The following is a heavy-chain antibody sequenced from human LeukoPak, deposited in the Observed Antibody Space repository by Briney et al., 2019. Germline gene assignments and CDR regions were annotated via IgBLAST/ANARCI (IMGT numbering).Heavy chain of an antibody. J-gene: IGHJ6*03. CDR3: ASVSITVAERDYMDV. CDR1: GFTFSRYW. Sequence: GGSLRLFCAASGFTFSRYWMSWIRQAPGKGLEWVANIKQDGSEKYYVDSVKGRFTISRNNAKNSLSLQMNSLRAEATAVYYCASVSITVAERDYMDVWGKGTTVTVSS. D-gene: IGHD6-19*01. V-gene: IGHV3-7*01. CDR2: IKQDGSEK.